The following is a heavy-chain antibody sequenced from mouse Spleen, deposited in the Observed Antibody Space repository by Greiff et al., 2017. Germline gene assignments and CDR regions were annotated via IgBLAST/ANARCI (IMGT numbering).Heavy chain of an antibody. J-gene: IGHJ4*01. V-gene: IGHV1S81*02. D-gene: IGHD2-1*01. CDR2: INPSNGGT. CDR3: TRLLLDYAMDY. CDR1: GYTFTSYY. Sequence: QVQLKESGAELVKPGASVKLSCKASGYTFTSYYMYWVKQRPGQGLEWIGEINPSNGGTNFNEKFKSKATLTVDKSSSTAYMQLSSLTSEDSAVYYCTRLLLDYAMDYWGQGTSVTVSS.